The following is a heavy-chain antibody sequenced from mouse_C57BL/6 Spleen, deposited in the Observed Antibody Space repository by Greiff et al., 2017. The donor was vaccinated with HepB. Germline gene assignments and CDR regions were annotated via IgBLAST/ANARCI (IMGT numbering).Heavy chain of an antibody. Sequence: VMLVESGPGLVQPSQSLSITCTVSGFSLTSYGVHWVRQSPGKGLEWLGVIWSGGSTDYNAAFISRLSISKDNSKSQVFFKMNSLQADDTAIYYCARTSTVVDWFAYWGQGTLVTVSA. CDR1: GFSLTSYG. J-gene: IGHJ3*01. D-gene: IGHD1-1*01. CDR2: IWSGGST. CDR3: ARTSTVVDWFAY. V-gene: IGHV2-2*01.